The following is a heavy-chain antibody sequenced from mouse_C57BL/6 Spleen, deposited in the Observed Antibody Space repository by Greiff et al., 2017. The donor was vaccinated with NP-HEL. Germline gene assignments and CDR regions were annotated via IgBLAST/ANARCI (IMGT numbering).Heavy chain of an antibody. CDR1: GYTFTSYW. V-gene: IGHV1-69*01. CDR3: ARLGYYGSSPYRYFDY. J-gene: IGHJ2*01. CDR2: IDPSDSYT. D-gene: IGHD1-1*01. Sequence: QVQLQQPGAELVMPGASVKLSCKASGYTFTSYWMHWVKQRPGQGLEWIGEIDPSDSYTNYNQKFKGKSTLTVDKSSSTAYMQLSSLTSEDSAVYYCARLGYYGSSPYRYFDYLGQGTTLTVSS.